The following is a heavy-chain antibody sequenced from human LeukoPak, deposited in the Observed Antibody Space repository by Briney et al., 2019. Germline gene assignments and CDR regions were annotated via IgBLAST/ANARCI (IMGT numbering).Heavy chain of an antibody. CDR1: GFTLSSKY. D-gene: IGHD2-2*01. V-gene: IGHV3-66*01. CDR2: LYSDGNI. CDR3: ASGVEVGPVYFDY. J-gene: IGHJ4*02. Sequence: GGSLRLSCAASGFTLSSKYMSWVRQAPGKGVEWGSVLYSDGNIYYADSVKGRSTISRDNSKNTVNLQMNTLRAEDTAVYYCASGVEVGPVYFDYWGQGTLVTVSS.